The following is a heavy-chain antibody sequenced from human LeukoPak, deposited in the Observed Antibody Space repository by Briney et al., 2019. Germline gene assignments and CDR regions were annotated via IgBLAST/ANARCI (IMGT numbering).Heavy chain of an antibody. V-gene: IGHV3-21*01. CDR3: ARDPIRGDAFDI. Sequence: GGSLRLSCAASGFTFSSYSMNWVRQPPGKGLEWVSSISSSSSYIYYADSVKGRFTISRDNAKNSLYLQMNSLRAEDTAVYYCARDPIRGDAFDIWGQGTMVTVSS. CDR2: ISSSSSYI. D-gene: IGHD5-12*01. J-gene: IGHJ3*02. CDR1: GFTFSSYS.